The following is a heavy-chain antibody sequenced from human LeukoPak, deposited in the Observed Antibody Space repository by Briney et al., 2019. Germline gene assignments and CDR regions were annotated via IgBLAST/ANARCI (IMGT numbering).Heavy chain of an antibody. D-gene: IGHD1-26*01. CDR2: INPNSGGT. CDR1: GYTFTGYY. Sequence: ASVKVSCKASGYTFTGYYMHWVRQAPGQGLEWMGWINPNSGGTNYAQKFQGRVTMTRDTSISTAYMELSRLRSDDTAVYYCARVQLSGSYHAAFDYWGQGPLVTVSS. CDR3: ARVQLSGSYHAAFDY. V-gene: IGHV1-2*02. J-gene: IGHJ4*02.